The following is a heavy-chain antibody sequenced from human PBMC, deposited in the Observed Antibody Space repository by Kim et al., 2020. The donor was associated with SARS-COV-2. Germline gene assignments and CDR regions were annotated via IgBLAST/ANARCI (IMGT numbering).Heavy chain of an antibody. V-gene: IGHV5-51*01. CDR1: GYSFSNYY. CDR3: AVLPGIASPDLSWFDL. CDR2: IYPDDSDT. J-gene: IGHJ5*02. Sequence: GESLKISCKGSGYSFSNYYIGWVRQMPGKGLGLMGIIYPDDSDTTYSPSFQGQVTISAGKSITPAFLQWTRLKASDTAMYYCAVLPGIASPDLSWFDLWGQGTLV. D-gene: IGHD6-13*01.